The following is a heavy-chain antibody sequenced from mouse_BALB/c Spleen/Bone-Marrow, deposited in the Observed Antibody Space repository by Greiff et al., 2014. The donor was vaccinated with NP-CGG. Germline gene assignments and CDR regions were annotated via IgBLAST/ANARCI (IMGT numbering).Heavy chain of an antibody. CDR1: GFTFSSSA. CDR2: ISSGGSYT. J-gene: IGHJ4*01. D-gene: IGHD2-12*01. V-gene: IGHV5-9-3*01. CDR3: ARLRTTEAMDY. Sequence: VQLKESGGGLVKPGGSLKLSCAASGFTFSSSAMSWVRQTPEKRPEWVATISSGGSYTYYPDSVKGRFTISRDNAKNTLYLQMSSLRSEDTAMYYCARLRTTEAMDYWGQGTSVTVSS.